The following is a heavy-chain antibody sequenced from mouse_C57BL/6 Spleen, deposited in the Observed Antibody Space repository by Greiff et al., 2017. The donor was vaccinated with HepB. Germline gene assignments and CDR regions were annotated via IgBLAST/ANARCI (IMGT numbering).Heavy chain of an antibody. D-gene: IGHD3-2*02. CDR2: ISDGGSYT. CDR1: GFTFSSYA. V-gene: IGHV5-4*01. Sequence: EVQLVESGGGLVKPGGSLKLSCAASGFTFSSYAMSWVRQTPEKRLEWVATISDGGSYTYYPDNVKGRFTISRDNAKNNLYLQMSHLKSEDTAMYYCARGSTAQAYYFDYWGQGTTLTVSS. CDR3: ARGSTAQAYYFDY. J-gene: IGHJ2*01.